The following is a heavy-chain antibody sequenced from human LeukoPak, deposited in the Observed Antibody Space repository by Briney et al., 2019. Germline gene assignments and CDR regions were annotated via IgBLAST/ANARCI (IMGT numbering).Heavy chain of an antibody. J-gene: IGHJ5*02. V-gene: IGHV4-34*01. D-gene: IGHD2-2*01. CDR2: INHIGST. CDR1: GGSFSGYY. Sequence: SETLSLTCAVDGGSFSGYYWSWIRQPPGKGLEWIGEINHIGSTNYNPSLKSRVTISVDTSKNQFSLKLSSVTAADTAVYYCARRYSSTSYNWFDPWGQGTLVTVSS. CDR3: ARRYSSTSYNWFDP.